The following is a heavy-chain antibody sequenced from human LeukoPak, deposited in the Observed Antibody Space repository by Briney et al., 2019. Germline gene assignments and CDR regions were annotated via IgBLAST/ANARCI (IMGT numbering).Heavy chain of an antibody. Sequence: GGSLRLSCAVSGFTFSSYWMHWVRQAPGKGLVWVSRIKSDGSRTDYADSVKGRFTISRDNAKNTLYLQMNSLRAEDTAVYYCAKDDIAAAVNWGQGTLVTVSS. V-gene: IGHV3-74*01. D-gene: IGHD6-13*01. J-gene: IGHJ4*02. CDR3: AKDDIAAAVN. CDR1: GFTFSSYW. CDR2: IKSDGSRT.